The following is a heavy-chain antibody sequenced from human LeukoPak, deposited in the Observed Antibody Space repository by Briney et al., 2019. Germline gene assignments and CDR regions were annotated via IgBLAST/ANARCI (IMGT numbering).Heavy chain of an antibody. Sequence: GGSLRLSCAASGFSFSTYGMSWVRQAPGKGLEWVSAITSTSSSTYYADSVKGRFTISRDNSKHTMYLQMNSLRAEDTAVYYCAKDDLYGKFDYWGQGTLVTVSS. CDR1: GFSFSTYG. J-gene: IGHJ4*02. CDR2: ITSTSSST. CDR3: AKDDLYGKFDY. V-gene: IGHV3-23*01. D-gene: IGHD4-17*01.